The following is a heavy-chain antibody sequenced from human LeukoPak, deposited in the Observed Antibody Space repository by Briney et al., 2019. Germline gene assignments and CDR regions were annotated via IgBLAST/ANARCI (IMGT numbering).Heavy chain of an antibody. J-gene: IGHJ4*02. D-gene: IGHD6-13*01. CDR2: LTGAGIST. V-gene: IGHV3-23*01. CDR3: AKGGREQQLALDY. CDR1: GFTFDSYA. Sequence: PGGSLRLSCAASGFTFDSYAMNWVRQAPGKGLEWVSALTGAGISTYYADSVKGRFTISRDNSKNTLYLQMNSLRAEDTAVYYCAKGGREQQLALDYWGQGTLVTVSS.